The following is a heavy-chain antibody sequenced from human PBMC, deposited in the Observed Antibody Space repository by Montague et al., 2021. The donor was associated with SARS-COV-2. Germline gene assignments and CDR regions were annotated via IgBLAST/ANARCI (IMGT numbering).Heavy chain of an antibody. Sequence: ETLSLTCTVSGGSISSYYWSWIRQPPGKGLEWIGYIYYSGSTNYNPSPKSRVTISVDTSKNQFSLKLSSVTAADTAVYYCARARQDVVVPALGIGAYYYYYDMDVWGKGTTVTVSS. CDR2: IYYSGST. CDR3: ARARQDVVVPALGIGAYYYYYDMDV. CDR1: GGSISSYY. J-gene: IGHJ6*03. V-gene: IGHV4-59*12. D-gene: IGHD2-2*01.